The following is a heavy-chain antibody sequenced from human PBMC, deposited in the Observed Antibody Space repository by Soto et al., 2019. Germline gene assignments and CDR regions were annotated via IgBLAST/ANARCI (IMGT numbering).Heavy chain of an antibody. CDR1: GGSISSSSYY. CDR2: IYYSGST. D-gene: IGHD2-15*01. Sequence: SETLSLTCTVSGGSISSSSYYWGWIRQPPGKGLEWIGSIYYSGSTYYNPSLKSRVTISVDTSKNQFSLKLSSVTAADTAVYYCARHHLYCSGGSCYRLFDYWGQGTLVTVSS. J-gene: IGHJ4*02. V-gene: IGHV4-39*01. CDR3: ARHHLYCSGGSCYRLFDY.